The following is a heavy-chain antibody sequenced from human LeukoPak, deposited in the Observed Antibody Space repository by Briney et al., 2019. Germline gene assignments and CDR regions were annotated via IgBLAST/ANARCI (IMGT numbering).Heavy chain of an antibody. Sequence: GASVKVSCKASGYTFTSYGISWVRQAPGQGLEWMGWISAYNGNTNYAQKLQGRVTMTTDTSTSTAYMELRSLRSVDTAVYYCARDRGIAAAGTPRDDYWGQGTLVTVSS. CDR2: ISAYNGNT. CDR1: GYTFTSYG. J-gene: IGHJ4*02. V-gene: IGHV1-18*01. CDR3: ARDRGIAAAGTPRDDY. D-gene: IGHD6-13*01.